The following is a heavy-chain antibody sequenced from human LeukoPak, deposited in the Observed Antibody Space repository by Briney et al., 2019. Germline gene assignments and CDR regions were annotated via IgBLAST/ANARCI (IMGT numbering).Heavy chain of an antibody. CDR2: ISAYNGNT. Sequence: ASVKVSCKASGYTFTSYGISWVRQAPGQGLEWMGWISAYNGNTNYAQKLQGRVTMTTDTSTSTAYMELRRLRSDDTAVYYCARRYYDFWSGYGDYWGQGTLVTVSS. CDR1: GYTFTSYG. CDR3: ARRYYDFWSGYGDY. V-gene: IGHV1-18*01. J-gene: IGHJ4*02. D-gene: IGHD3-3*01.